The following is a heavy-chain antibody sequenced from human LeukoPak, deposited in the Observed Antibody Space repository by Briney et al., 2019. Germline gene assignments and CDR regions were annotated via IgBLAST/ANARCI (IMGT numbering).Heavy chain of an antibody. D-gene: IGHD4-17*01. CDR2: IRYDGSNK. CDR3: AKRNDYGDYYYYYMDV. J-gene: IGHJ6*03. V-gene: IGHV3-30*02. CDR1: GFTFSSYG. Sequence: PGKSLRLSCAASGFTFSSYGMHWVRQAPGKGLEWVAFIRYDGSNKYYADSVKGRFTISRDNSKNTLYLQMNSLRAEDTAVYYCAKRNDYGDYYYYYMDVWGKGTTVTISS.